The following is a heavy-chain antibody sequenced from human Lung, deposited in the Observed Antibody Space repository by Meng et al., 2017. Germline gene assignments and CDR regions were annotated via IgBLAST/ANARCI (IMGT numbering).Heavy chain of an antibody. CDR1: GGSISGSY. V-gene: IGHV4-34*01. Sequence: QVQLQQWGAGLLRPSENLSLTCAVYGGSISGSYWSWIRQSPSKGLEWIGKINHGGSTNYNPSLESRVTISVDTPKNQFSLRLTSMTVADTAVYYCARERYSTIIRGVIDFWGQGALVTVSS. J-gene: IGHJ4*02. CDR2: INHGGST. D-gene: IGHD3-10*01. CDR3: ARERYSTIIRGVIDF.